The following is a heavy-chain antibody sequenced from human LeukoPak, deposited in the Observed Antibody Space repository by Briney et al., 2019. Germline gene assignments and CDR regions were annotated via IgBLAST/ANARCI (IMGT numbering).Heavy chain of an antibody. J-gene: IGHJ3*02. CDR2: ISADSANT. D-gene: IGHD3-16*01. Sequence: ASVKVSCKASGYTFTSYGISWVRQAPGQGLEWMGWISADSANTNYAQKLQGRVTMTTDTSTSTAYMELRSLRSDDTAVYYCARSLPYTLADAFDIWGQGTMVTVSS. CDR3: ARSLPYTLADAFDI. V-gene: IGHV1-18*01. CDR1: GYTFTSYG.